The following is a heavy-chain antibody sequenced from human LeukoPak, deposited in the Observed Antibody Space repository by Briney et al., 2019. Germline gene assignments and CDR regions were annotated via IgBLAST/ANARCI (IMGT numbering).Heavy chain of an antibody. Sequence: ASVKVSCKASGCTFTSYALHWVRQAPGQRLEWMGWINAGNGNTKYSQEFQGRVTITRDTSASTAYMELSSLRPEDMAVYYCARGGDNWTNGGDIFDAWGQGTLVTVSS. J-gene: IGHJ5*02. CDR1: GCTFTSYA. D-gene: IGHD1-20*01. CDR3: ARGGDNWTNGGDIFDA. V-gene: IGHV1-3*03. CDR2: INAGNGNT.